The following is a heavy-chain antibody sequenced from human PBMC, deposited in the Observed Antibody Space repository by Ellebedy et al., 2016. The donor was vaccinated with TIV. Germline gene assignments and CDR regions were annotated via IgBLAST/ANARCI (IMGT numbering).Heavy chain of an antibody. J-gene: IGHJ4*02. D-gene: IGHD1-26*01. Sequence: GESLKISCAASGFTFTTYWMSWVRQAPGKGLEWVANIKKDGSEKYYVDSVKARFTISRDNAKNSLYLQMNSLRAEDTAVYYCAKDRIVGARKFDDWGQGTLVTVSS. CDR3: AKDRIVGARKFDD. CDR1: GFTFTTYW. V-gene: IGHV3-7*03. CDR2: IKKDGSEK.